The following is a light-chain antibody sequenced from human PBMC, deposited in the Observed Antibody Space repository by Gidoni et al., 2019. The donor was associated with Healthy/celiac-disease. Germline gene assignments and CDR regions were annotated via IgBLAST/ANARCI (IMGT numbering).Light chain of an antibody. CDR2: KAS. Sequence: DIQMTQSPSTLSASVGDRVTITCRASQSISSWLAWYQQKPGKAPKLLIYKASSLESGVPSRFSGSGSGTEFTLTISSLQPDDFATYYCQQYNSYSFMYXFXQGTKLEIK. J-gene: IGKJ2*01. V-gene: IGKV1-5*03. CDR1: QSISSW. CDR3: QQYNSYSFMYX.